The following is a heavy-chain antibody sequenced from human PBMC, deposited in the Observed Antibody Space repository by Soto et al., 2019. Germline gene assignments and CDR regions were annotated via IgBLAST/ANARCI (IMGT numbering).Heavy chain of an antibody. V-gene: IGHV3-23*01. CDR2: LTGSANRA. Sequence: EVQLLESGGDLVQPGGSLRLSCAASGFTFSNYAMTWVRQAPGKGLEWVSTLTGSANRAYYADSVQGRFTISRDNSKNTLYLQINSLRAEDTAVYYCAKDVGHIPYHFDYWGQGTLVTVSS. CDR3: AKDVGHIPYHFDY. J-gene: IGHJ4*02. CDR1: GFTFSNYA.